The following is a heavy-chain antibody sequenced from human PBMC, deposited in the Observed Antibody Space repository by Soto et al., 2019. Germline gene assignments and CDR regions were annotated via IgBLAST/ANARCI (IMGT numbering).Heavy chain of an antibody. D-gene: IGHD6-19*01. CDR3: AKGDSSGSVDY. V-gene: IGHV3-30*18. J-gene: IGHJ4*02. CDR1: GFTFSSYG. Sequence: GGSLRLSCAASGFTFSSYGMHWVRQAPGKGLEWVAVISYDGSNKYYADSVKGRFTISRDNSKNTLYLQMNSLRAEDTAVYYCAKGDSSGSVDYWGQGTLVTVSS. CDR2: ISYDGSNK.